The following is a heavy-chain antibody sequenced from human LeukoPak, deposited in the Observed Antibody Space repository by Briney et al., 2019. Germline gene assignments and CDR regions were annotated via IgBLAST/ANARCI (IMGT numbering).Heavy chain of an antibody. Sequence: GGSLRLSCAASGFTFSSYSMNWVRQAPGKGLEWGSSISSSSSYIYYADSVKGRFTISRDNAKNSLYLQMNSLRAEDTAVYYCAELGITMIGGVWGKGTTVTISS. CDR2: ISSSSSYI. CDR3: AELGITMIGGV. V-gene: IGHV3-21*01. CDR1: GFTFSSYS. J-gene: IGHJ6*04. D-gene: IGHD3-10*02.